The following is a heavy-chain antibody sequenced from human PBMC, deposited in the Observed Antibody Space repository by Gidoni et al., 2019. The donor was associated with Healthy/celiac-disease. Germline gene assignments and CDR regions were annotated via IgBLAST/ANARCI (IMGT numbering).Heavy chain of an antibody. Sequence: QVQLQESGPGLVKPPETLSLTCTVSGGSISSYYWSWIRQPPGKGLEWIGYIYYSGSTNYNPSLKSRVTISVDTSKNQFSLKLSSVTAADTAVYYCARVYSSSWYYFDYWGQGTLVTVSS. CDR2: IYYSGST. CDR1: GGSISSYY. V-gene: IGHV4-59*01. CDR3: ARVYSSSWYYFDY. J-gene: IGHJ4*02. D-gene: IGHD6-13*01.